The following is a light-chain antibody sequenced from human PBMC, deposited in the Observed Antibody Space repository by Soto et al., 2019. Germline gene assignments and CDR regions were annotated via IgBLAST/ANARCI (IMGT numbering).Light chain of an antibody. V-gene: IGKV1D-16*01. Sequence: DIQMTQSPSSLSASVGDRVTITCRASQDISIWLSWYQHKPGKAPKSLIYVASNLQSGVPSRFSGSGSGTEFTLTISSLQPEDSATYYCQQYNSYPPTFGGGTKVEIK. J-gene: IGKJ4*01. CDR2: VAS. CDR3: QQYNSYPPT. CDR1: QDISIW.